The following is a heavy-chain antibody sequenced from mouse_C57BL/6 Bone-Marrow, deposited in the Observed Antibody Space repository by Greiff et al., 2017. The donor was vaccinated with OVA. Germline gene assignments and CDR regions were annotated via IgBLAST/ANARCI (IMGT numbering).Heavy chain of an antibody. CDR1: GFTFSDFY. D-gene: IGHD1-1*01. Sequence: EVNVVESGGGLVQSGRSLRLSCATSGFTFSDFYMEWVRQAPGKGLEWIAASRNKANDYTTEYSASVKGRFIVSRDTSQSILYLQMNALRAEDTAIYYCARDGYYYGSSYVTSNWYFDVWGTGTTVTVSS. CDR2: SRNKANDYTT. CDR3: ARDGYYYGSSYVTSNWYFDV. V-gene: IGHV7-1*01. J-gene: IGHJ1*03.